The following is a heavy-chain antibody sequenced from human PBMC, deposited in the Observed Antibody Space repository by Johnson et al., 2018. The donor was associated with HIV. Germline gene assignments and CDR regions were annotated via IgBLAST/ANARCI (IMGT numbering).Heavy chain of an antibody. D-gene: IGHD3-22*01. Sequence: GLVQPGGSLRLSCAASGFTFSSYGMHWVRQAPGKGLEWVAFIRYDGHNKYYADSVKGLFTISRDNSKNTLYLQMNSLRAEDTAVYYCARWYYYDSSGYPDAFDIWGQGTMVTVSS. CDR3: ARWYYYDSSGYPDAFDI. V-gene: IGHV3-30*02. J-gene: IGHJ3*02. CDR2: IRYDGHNK. CDR1: GFTFSSYG.